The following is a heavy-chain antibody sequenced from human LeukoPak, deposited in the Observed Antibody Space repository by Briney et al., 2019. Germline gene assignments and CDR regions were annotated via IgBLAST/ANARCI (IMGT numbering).Heavy chain of an antibody. Sequence: SVKVSRKASGGTFISYAISWVRQAPGQGLEWMGGIIPIFGTANYAQKFQGRVTITADESTSTAYMELSSLRSEDTAVYYCAKDRGSYHYYYYYYMDVWGKGTKVTVSS. CDR1: GGTFISYA. D-gene: IGHD1-26*01. CDR3: AKDRGSYHYYYYYYMDV. CDR2: IIPIFGTA. V-gene: IGHV1-69*01. J-gene: IGHJ6*03.